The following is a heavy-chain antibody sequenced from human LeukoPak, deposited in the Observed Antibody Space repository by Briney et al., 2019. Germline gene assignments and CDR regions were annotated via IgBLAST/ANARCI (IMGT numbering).Heavy chain of an antibody. J-gene: IGHJ4*02. CDR2: IYAGGTT. V-gene: IGHV3-66*01. CDR3: ARDIDQELSLGY. D-gene: IGHD1-26*01. Sequence: GGSLRLSCAASGFXVSDNYISWVRQAPGKGLEWVSFIYAGGTTYYADSMKGRFSISRDNSKNTLYLQLNSLTADDTAAYYCARDIDQELSLGYWGQGTLVTVSS. CDR1: GFXVSDNY.